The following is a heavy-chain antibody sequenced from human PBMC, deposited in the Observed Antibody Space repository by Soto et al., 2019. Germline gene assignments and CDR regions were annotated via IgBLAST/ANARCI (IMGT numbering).Heavy chain of an antibody. D-gene: IGHD2-2*01. V-gene: IGHV1-8*01. CDR2: MNPNSGNT. J-gene: IGHJ6*03. CDR3: ARGNIVVVPAAIAGDYYYYYYMDV. CDR1: GYTFTSYD. Sequence: ASVKVSCKASGYTFTSYDINWVRQATGQGLEWMGWMNPNSGNTGYAQKFQGRVTMTRNTSISTAYMELSSLRSEDTAVYYCARGNIVVVPAAIAGDYYYYYYMDVWGKGTTVTVSS.